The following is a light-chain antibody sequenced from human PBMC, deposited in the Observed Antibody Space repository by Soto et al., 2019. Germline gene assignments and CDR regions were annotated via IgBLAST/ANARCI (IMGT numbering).Light chain of an antibody. J-gene: IGKJ1*01. Sequence: IRVSLSPSSLSASKGDRVTITCRASQGISSYLAWYQQKPGKAPKLLIYAASILQSGVPSRLSGSGSGTEFPLTISSLQPDDFATYYCKQYNSISGRFGQGTRWIS. CDR2: AAS. CDR3: KQYNSISGR. V-gene: IGKV1-8*01. CDR1: QGISSY.